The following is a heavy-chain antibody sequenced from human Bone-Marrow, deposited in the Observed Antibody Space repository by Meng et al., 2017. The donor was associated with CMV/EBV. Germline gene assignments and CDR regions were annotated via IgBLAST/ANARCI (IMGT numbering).Heavy chain of an antibody. V-gene: IGHV1-46*01. CDR3: ARYSLEWLLYYHYYYGMYV. Sequence: ASVKVSCKASGYTFTSYYMHWVRQAPGQGLEWMGIINPSGGSTSYAQKFQGRVTMTRDTSTSTAYMELRSLRSDDTAVYYCARYSLEWLLYYHYYYGMYVWGQGTTVTVSS. D-gene: IGHD3-3*01. CDR1: GYTFTSYY. CDR2: INPSGGST. J-gene: IGHJ6*01.